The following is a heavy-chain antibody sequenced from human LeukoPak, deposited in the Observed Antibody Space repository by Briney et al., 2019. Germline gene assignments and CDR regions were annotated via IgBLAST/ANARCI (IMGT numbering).Heavy chain of an antibody. CDR2: IYTSGST. J-gene: IGHJ4*02. CDR3: ARDRLDTAMVTPFDY. V-gene: IGHV4-4*07. D-gene: IGHD5-18*01. CDR1: GGSISRYY. Sequence: PSETLSLTCTVSGGSISRYYWSWIRQPAGKGLEWIGRIYTSGSTNYNPSLKSRVTMSVDTSKNQFSLKLSSVTAADTAVYYCARDRLDTAMVTPFDYWGQGTLVTVSS.